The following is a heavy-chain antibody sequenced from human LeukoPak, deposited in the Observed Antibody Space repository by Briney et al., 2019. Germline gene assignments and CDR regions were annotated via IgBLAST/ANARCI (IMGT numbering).Heavy chain of an antibody. Sequence: KTSQTLSLTCTVSGGSISSGDYYWSWIRQPPGKGLEWIGYIYYSGSTYYNPSLKSRVTISVDTSKNQFSLKLSSVTAADTAVYYCARCPPGYYHSGNYPPDIWGQGTMVTVSS. V-gene: IGHV4-30-4*01. CDR3: ARCPPGYYHSGNYPPDI. CDR1: GGSISSGDYY. D-gene: IGHD3-10*01. J-gene: IGHJ3*02. CDR2: IYYSGST.